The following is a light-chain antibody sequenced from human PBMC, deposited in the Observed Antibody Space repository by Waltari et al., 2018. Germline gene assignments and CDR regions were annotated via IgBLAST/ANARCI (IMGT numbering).Light chain of an antibody. CDR3: QSADGSGTYVV. J-gene: IGLJ2*01. CDR2: QDT. CDR1: ALPRPY. Sequence: SYELTQPPSVSVSPGQTARITCSGAALPRPYAYWYQQRPGQAPMLMIYQDTQRPSEIPERFSGSSSGTTVTLTISEVQAEDEADYYCQSADGSGTYVVFGGGTKLTVL. V-gene: IGLV3-25*03.